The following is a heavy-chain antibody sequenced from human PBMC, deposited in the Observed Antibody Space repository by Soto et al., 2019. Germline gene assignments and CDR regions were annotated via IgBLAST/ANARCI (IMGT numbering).Heavy chain of an antibody. D-gene: IGHD3-10*01. CDR1: GFTVGNNY. Sequence: EVQLVESGGGLIQPGGSLKLSCAASGFTVGNNYMSWVRQAPGKGLEWVSLIYSTGTTKYADSVKGRFTVSRDNAKNTLYLQMNSPGAEDTAVYYCAKDGRGSGSHYNSFCYWGQGTLVTVSS. J-gene: IGHJ4*02. V-gene: IGHV3-53*01. CDR2: IYSTGTT. CDR3: AKDGRGSGSHYNSFCY.